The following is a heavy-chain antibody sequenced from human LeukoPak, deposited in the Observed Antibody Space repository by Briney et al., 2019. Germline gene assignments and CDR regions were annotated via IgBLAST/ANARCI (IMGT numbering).Heavy chain of an antibody. CDR3: AKDRVDSSGWYDY. V-gene: IGHV3-23*01. D-gene: IGHD6-19*01. CDR1: GFTFSSFG. CDR2: ISGTGGTT. J-gene: IGHJ4*02. Sequence: GGSLRLSCAVSGFTFSSFGMNWVRQAPGKGLEWVSVISGTGGTTDYADSVKGRFTISRDNSKNTLYLQMNSLRAEDTAVYYCAKDRVDSSGWYDYWGQGTLVTVSS.